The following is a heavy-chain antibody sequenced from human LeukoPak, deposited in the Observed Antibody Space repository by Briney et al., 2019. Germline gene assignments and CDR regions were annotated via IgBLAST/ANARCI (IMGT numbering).Heavy chain of an antibody. CDR3: VKGFSADLYYFYGIDV. Sequence: GGSLRLSCSASGFTFSSYAMHWVRQAPGKGLEYVSAISSNGGSTYYADSVKGRFTISRDNSKNTLYLQMSSLRGEDTAVYYCVKGFSADLYYFYGIDVWGQGTTVTVSS. CDR2: ISSNGGST. J-gene: IGHJ6*02. D-gene: IGHD3-3*01. CDR1: GFTFSSYA. V-gene: IGHV3-64D*06.